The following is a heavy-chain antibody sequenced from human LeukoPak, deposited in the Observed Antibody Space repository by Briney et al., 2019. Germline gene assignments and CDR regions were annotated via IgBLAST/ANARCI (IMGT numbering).Heavy chain of an antibody. CDR3: ARGPYYDSSKISAFDI. Sequence: SETLSLTCTVSGGSISSYYWSWIRQPAGKGLECIGRIYTSGSTNYNPSLKSRVTMSVDTSKNHFSLRLSSVTAADTAVYYCARGPYYDSSKISAFDIWGRGTMVTVSS. V-gene: IGHV4-4*07. D-gene: IGHD3-22*01. CDR1: GGSISSYY. J-gene: IGHJ3*02. CDR2: IYTSGST.